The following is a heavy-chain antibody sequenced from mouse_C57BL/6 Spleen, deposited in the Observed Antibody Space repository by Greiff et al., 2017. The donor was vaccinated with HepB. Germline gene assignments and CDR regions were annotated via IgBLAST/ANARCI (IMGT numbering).Heavy chain of an antibody. CDR2: INPGSGGT. CDR3: ARETDGNAMDY. J-gene: IGHJ4*01. V-gene: IGHV1-54*01. CDR1: GYAFTNYL. Sequence: QVQLKQSGAELVRPGTSVKVSCKASGYAFTNYLIEWVKQRPGQGLEWIGVINPGSGGTNYNEKFKGKATLTADKSSSTAYMQLSSLTSEDSAVYFCARETDGNAMDYWGQGTSVTVSS.